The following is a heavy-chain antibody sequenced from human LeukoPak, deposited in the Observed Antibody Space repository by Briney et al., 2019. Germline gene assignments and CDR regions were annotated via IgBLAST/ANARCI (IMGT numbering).Heavy chain of an antibody. V-gene: IGHV3-23*01. CDR1: GFTFSSYA. Sequence: GGSLRLSCAASGFTFSSYAMSWVRQAPGKGLEWVSAISGSGGSTYYADSVKGRFTISRDNSKNTLYLQMNSLRAEDTAVYYCAKPRDYDSRAHPSDAFDIWGQGTMVTVSS. CDR3: AKPRDYDSRAHPSDAFDI. D-gene: IGHD3-22*01. J-gene: IGHJ3*02. CDR2: ISGSGGST.